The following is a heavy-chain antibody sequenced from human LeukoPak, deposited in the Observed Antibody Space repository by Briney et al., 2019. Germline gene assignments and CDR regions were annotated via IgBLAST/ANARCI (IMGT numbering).Heavy chain of an antibody. Sequence: SETLSLTCTVSGGSISSGSYYWSWIRQPAGKGLEWIGRIYTSGSTNYNPSLKSRVTISVDKSKNQFSLKLSSVTAADTAVYYCAREGWHYYDSSGYWPFDYWGQGTLVTVSS. J-gene: IGHJ4*02. CDR1: GGSISSGSYY. CDR3: AREGWHYYDSSGYWPFDY. CDR2: IYTSGST. V-gene: IGHV4-61*02. D-gene: IGHD3-22*01.